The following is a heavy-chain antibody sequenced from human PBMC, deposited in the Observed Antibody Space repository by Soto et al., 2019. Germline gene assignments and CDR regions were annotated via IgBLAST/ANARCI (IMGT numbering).Heavy chain of an antibody. V-gene: IGHV3-9*01. CDR3: AKDNDYGSGGSCYLDDAFDI. J-gene: IGHJ3*02. D-gene: IGHD2-15*01. Sequence: EVQLVESGGGLVQPGRSLRLSCAASGFTFDDYAMHWVRQAPGKGLEWVAGISWNSGSICYADSVKGRFTISRDNAKNSLYLKMNSLRDEDTVLYYCAKDNDYGSGGSCYLDDAFDIWGQGTMVTVSS. CDR2: ISWNSGSI. CDR1: GFTFDDYA.